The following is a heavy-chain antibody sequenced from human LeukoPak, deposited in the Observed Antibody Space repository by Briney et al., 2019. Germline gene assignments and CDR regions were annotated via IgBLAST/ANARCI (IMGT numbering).Heavy chain of an antibody. CDR3: ARVGDYYYYYMDV. CDR2: IYSGGST. CDR1: GFTVSSNY. V-gene: IGHV3-53*01. Sequence: GGSLRLSCAASGFTVSSNYMSWVRQAPGKGLEWVSVIYSGGSTYYADSVKGRFTISRDNSKNTLYLQMNSLRAEDTAVYYCARVGDYYYYYMDVWGKGTTVTVSS. J-gene: IGHJ6*03.